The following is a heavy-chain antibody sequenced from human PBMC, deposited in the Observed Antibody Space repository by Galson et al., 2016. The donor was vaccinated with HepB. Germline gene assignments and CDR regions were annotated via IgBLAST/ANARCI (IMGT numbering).Heavy chain of an antibody. CDR2: INPNSGNT. J-gene: IGHJ4*02. D-gene: IGHD1-1*01. CDR3: ARGHWNLQPGDY. CDR1: RYTFTSYD. V-gene: IGHV1-8*01. Sequence: SVKVSCKASRYTFTSYDINWVRQATGQGLEWMGWINPNSGNTGYAQKFQGRVTMTRNTSITTAYMELSSLRSEDTAVYYCARGHWNLQPGDYWGQGTLVTVSS.